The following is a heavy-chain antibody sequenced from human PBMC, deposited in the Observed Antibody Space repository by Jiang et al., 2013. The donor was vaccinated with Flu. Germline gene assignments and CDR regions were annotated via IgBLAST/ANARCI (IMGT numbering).Heavy chain of an antibody. CDR1: GGSISSYY. J-gene: IGHJ4*02. Sequence: CTVSGGSISSYYWSWIRQPPGKGLEWIGYIYYSGSTNYNPSLKSRVTISVDTSKNQFSLKLSSVTAADTAVYYCARWGVGATDYWGQGTLVTVSS. V-gene: IGHV4-59*01. D-gene: IGHD1-26*01. CDR2: IYYSGST. CDR3: ARWGVGATDY.